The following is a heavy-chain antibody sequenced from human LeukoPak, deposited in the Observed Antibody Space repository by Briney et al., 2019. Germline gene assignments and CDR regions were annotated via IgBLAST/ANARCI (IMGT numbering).Heavy chain of an antibody. Sequence: GESLKISCKGSGYSFTTYWIGWVRQMPGKGLELMGIIFPGDSDTIYSPSFQGQVTISADKSINTAYLQWSSLKASDTAMYYCATSESQTKFDYWGQGTLVTASS. CDR2: IFPGDSDT. CDR3: ATSESQTKFDY. V-gene: IGHV5-51*01. D-gene: IGHD1/OR15-1a*01. CDR1: GYSFTTYW. J-gene: IGHJ4*02.